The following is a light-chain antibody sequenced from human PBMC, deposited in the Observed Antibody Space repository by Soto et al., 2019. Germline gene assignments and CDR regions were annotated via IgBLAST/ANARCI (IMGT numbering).Light chain of an antibody. CDR3: NSYTSSSTSV. Sequence: QSVLTQPASVSGSPGQSITISCTGTTSVVGRYNYVSWYQQHPGKAPKLIIYDVSNRPSGVSNRFSGSKSGNTASLTISGLQAEDEADYYCNSYTSSSTSVFGTGTKVTVL. CDR2: DVS. CDR1: TSVVGRYNY. V-gene: IGLV2-14*01. J-gene: IGLJ1*01.